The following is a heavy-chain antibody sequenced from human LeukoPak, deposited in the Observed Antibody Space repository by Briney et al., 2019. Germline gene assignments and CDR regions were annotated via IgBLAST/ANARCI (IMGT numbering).Heavy chain of an antibody. Sequence: PGGSLRLSCAASGFTFSSSAMSWVRQAPGKGLEWVSSISGSGSGGSTYYADSVKGRFTISRDNAKKSLYLQMDSLRAEDTAVYYCARDSDVHCSGGRCTNFDYWGQGILVTVSS. CDR1: GFTFSSSA. CDR2: ISGSGSGGST. CDR3: ARDSDVHCSGGRCTNFDY. J-gene: IGHJ4*02. D-gene: IGHD2-15*01. V-gene: IGHV3-23*01.